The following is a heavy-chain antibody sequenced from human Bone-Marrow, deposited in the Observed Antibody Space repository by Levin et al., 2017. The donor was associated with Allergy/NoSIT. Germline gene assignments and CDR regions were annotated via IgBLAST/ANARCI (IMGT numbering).Heavy chain of an antibody. D-gene: IGHD6-19*01. J-gene: IGHJ5*02. CDR3: AKNEKYSSGWDL. Sequence: GESLKISCKASGYTFTSYGISWVRQAPGQGLEWMGWISAYNGNTNYAQKLQGRVTMTTDTSTSTAYMELRSLRSDDTAVYYCAKNEKYSSGWDLWGQGTLVTVSS. CDR1: GYTFTSYG. CDR2: ISAYNGNT. V-gene: IGHV1-18*01.